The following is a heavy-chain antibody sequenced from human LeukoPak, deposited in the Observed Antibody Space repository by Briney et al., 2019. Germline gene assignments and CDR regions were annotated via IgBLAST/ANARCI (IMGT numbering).Heavy chain of an antibody. V-gene: IGHV3-48*03. CDR1: GFAFSRFE. D-gene: IGHD4-23*01. Sequence: PGGSLRLSCTASGFAFSRFEMSWVRQAPGKGLEWVSYITSISSSTYYADFVKGRFTVSRDNAKNSLYLQMNSLTAEDTAVYYCARDFGDYGGYYYMDLWGKGTMVTVSS. J-gene: IGHJ6*03. CDR2: ITSISSST. CDR3: ARDFGDYGGYYYMDL.